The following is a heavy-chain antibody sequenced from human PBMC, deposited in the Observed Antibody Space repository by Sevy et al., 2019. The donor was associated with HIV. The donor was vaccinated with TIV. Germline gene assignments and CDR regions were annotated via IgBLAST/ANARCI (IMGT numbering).Heavy chain of an antibody. Sequence: SETLSLTCAVYGGSFSGYYWSWIRQPPGKGLEWIGEINHSGSTNYNPSLKSRVTISVDTSKNQFALELSSVTAAETAVYYCGRSGKGRGQWLVRNWGQGTLVTGSS. CDR1: GGSFSGYY. D-gene: IGHD6-19*01. CDR2: INHSGST. CDR3: GRSGKGRGQWLVRN. V-gene: IGHV4-34*01. J-gene: IGHJ4*02.